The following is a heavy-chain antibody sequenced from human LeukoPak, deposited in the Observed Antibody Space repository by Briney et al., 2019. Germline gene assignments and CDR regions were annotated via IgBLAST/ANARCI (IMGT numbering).Heavy chain of an antibody. D-gene: IGHD3-22*01. J-gene: IGHJ4*02. CDR3: AAYYYDSSGSYYFDY. V-gene: IGHV1-58*02. CDR1: GLTFTSSA. CDR2: MVVGSGNT. Sequence: SVKVSCKASGLTFTSSAMQRVRQARGQRLEWIGWMVVGSGNTNYAQKFQERVTITRDMSTSTAYMELSSLRSEDTALYYCAAYYYDSSGSYYFDYWGQGTLVTVSS.